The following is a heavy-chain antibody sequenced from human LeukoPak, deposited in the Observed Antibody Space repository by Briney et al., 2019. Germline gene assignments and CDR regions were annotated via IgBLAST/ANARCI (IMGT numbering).Heavy chain of an antibody. Sequence: PGGSLRLSCAASGFTFSSYAMSWVRQAPGKGLEWVSAISDSGGTTYYADSVKGRFTISRDNSKNTLYLQVNSLRAEDTAVYYCAKGSTNHTCPFDYWGQGTLVTVSS. J-gene: IGHJ4*02. V-gene: IGHV3-23*01. CDR3: AKGSTNHTCPFDY. CDR2: ISDSGGTT. CDR1: GFTFSSYA. D-gene: IGHD1-14*01.